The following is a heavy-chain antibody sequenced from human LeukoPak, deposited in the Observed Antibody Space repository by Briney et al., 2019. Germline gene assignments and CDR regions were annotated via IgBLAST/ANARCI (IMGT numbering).Heavy chain of an antibody. CDR2: INTSSGST. D-gene: IGHD1-7*01. CDR1: GYTFTNYN. CDR3: ARDEQDEGTTTYYFDY. V-gene: IGHV1-46*01. J-gene: IGHJ4*02. Sequence: VASVTVSCKASGYTFTNYNMHWVRQAPGQGAEWMGIINTSSGSTRYAQKFHGRLTLTKYTSTSTFYMQLSRLRSEDTAVYYCARDEQDEGTTTYYFDYWGQGTLVTVSS.